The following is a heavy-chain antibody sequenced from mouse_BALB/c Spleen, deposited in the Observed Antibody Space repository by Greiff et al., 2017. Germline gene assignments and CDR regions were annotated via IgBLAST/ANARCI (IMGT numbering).Heavy chain of an antibody. J-gene: IGHJ3*01. CDR3: TRDRGYGNYPFAY. CDR1: GFTFSSYT. Sequence: EVMLVEFGGGLVKPGGSLKLSCAASGFTFSSYTMSWVRQTPEKRLEWVATISSGGSYTYYPDSVKGRFTISRDNAKNTLYLQMSSLKSEDTAMYYCTRDRGYGNYPFAYWGQGTLVTVSA. V-gene: IGHV5-6-4*01. D-gene: IGHD2-10*02. CDR2: ISSGGSYT.